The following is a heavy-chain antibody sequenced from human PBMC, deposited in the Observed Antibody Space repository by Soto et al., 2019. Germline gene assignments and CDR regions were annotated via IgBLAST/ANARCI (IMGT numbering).Heavy chain of an antibody. CDR2: IWYDGSNK. V-gene: IGHV3-33*01. D-gene: IGHD5-12*01. CDR1: GFTFSSYG. CDR3: ARCGYSGYDLGEIDY. Sequence: QVQLVESGGGVVQPGRSLRLSCAASGFTFSSYGMHWVRQAPGKGLEWVAVIWYDGSNKYYADSVKGRFTISRDNSKNTLYLQMNSLRAEDTTVYYCARCGYSGYDLGEIDYWGQGTLVTVSS. J-gene: IGHJ4*02.